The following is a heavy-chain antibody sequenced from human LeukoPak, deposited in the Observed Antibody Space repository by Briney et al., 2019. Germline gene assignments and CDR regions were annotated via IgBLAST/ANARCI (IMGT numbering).Heavy chain of an antibody. J-gene: IGHJ4*02. CDR2: IYYSGST. CDR1: GGSISSYY. Sequence: SETLSLTCTVSGGSISSYYWSWIRQPPGKGLEWIGYIYYSGSTNYNPSLKSRVTISVDTSKNQFSLKLSSVTAADTAVYYCARSPSGASPSGFDYWGQGTLVTVSS. D-gene: IGHD1-26*01. CDR3: ARSPSGASPSGFDY. V-gene: IGHV4-59*08.